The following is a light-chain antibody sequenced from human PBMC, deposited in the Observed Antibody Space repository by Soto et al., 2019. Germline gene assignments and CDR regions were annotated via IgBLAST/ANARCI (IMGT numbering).Light chain of an antibody. CDR2: GTS. V-gene: IGKV3-20*01. CDR1: QSVSSSY. Sequence: EVLLTQSPGTLSLSPGERATLSCRASQSVSSSYLAWYQQKPGQAPRLLMYGTSSRATGIPDRFSGSGSGTDFTPTISRLEPEDYAVYYCQQDGSSLTVGGGTKVEIK. CDR3: QQDGSSLT. J-gene: IGKJ4*01.